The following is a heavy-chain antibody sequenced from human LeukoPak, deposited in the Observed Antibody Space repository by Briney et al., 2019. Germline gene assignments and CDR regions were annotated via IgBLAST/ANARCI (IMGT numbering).Heavy chain of an antibody. Sequence: SGTLSLTCAVSVGSISSGNWWSWVRQSPGKGLEWIGEVYHNGTPNYNPSLKSRVTISADTFKNHFSLRLTSVTAADTAVYYCARVPKGSGYFNYWGQGTLVTVSS. CDR3: ARVPKGSGYFNY. CDR1: VGSISSGNW. V-gene: IGHV4-4*02. J-gene: IGHJ4*02. CDR2: VYHNGTP. D-gene: IGHD3-10*01.